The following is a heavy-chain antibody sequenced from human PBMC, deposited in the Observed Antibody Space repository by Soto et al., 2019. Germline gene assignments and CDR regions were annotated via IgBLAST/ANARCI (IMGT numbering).Heavy chain of an antibody. CDR1: GYSISSGYY. D-gene: IGHD1-7*01. CDR2: IYHSGST. V-gene: IGHV4-38-2*02. CDR3: ARDGNSNNYYYYGMDV. Sequence: SETLSLTCAVSGYSISSGYYWGWIRQPPGKGLEWIGSIYHSGSTYYNPSLKSRVTISVDTSKNQFSLKLSSVTAADTAVYYCARDGNSNNYYYYGMDVCGQGTTVTVSS. J-gene: IGHJ6*02.